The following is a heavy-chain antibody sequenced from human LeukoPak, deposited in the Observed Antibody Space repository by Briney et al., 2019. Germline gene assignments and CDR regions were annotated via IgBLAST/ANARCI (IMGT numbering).Heavy chain of an antibody. CDR2: ISGSGYYA. V-gene: IGHV3-23*01. Sequence: GGSLRLSCAASGFTFSSYAMNWVRQAPGKGLEWVSAISGSGYYANYADSVKGRFTISRDNSKNTLYLQVNSLRAEDTAVYSCAKTAVPGTRHSDYWGQGTLVTVSS. D-gene: IGHD6-19*01. CDR1: GFTFSSYA. CDR3: AKTAVPGTRHSDY. J-gene: IGHJ4*02.